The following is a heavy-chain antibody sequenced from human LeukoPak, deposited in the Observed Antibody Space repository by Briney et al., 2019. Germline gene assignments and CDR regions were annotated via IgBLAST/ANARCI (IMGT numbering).Heavy chain of an antibody. D-gene: IGHD2-21*02. J-gene: IGHJ3*02. V-gene: IGHV3-48*01. CDR2: ISSSSSTI. CDR3: ARDILAYCGGDCYGFDAFDI. Sequence: GGPLRLSCAASGFTFSSYSMNWVRQAPGKGLEWVSYISSSSSTIYYADSVKGRFTISRDNAKNSLYLQMNSLRAEDTAVYYCARDILAYCGGDCYGFDAFDIWGQGTMVTVSS. CDR1: GFTFSSYS.